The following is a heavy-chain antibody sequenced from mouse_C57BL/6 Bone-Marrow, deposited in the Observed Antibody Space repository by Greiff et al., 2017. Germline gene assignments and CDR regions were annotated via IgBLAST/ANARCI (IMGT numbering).Heavy chain of an antibody. CDR2: ISSGGDYI. CDR1: GFTFSSYA. Sequence: EVQRVESGEGLVKPGGSLKLSCAASGFTFSSYAMSWVRQTPEKRLEWVAYISSGGDYIYYADTVKGRFTISRDNARNTLYLQMSSLKSEDTAMYYCTRIYYYGRYAMDYWGQGTSVTVSS. V-gene: IGHV5-9-1*02. J-gene: IGHJ4*01. CDR3: TRIYYYGRYAMDY. D-gene: IGHD1-1*01.